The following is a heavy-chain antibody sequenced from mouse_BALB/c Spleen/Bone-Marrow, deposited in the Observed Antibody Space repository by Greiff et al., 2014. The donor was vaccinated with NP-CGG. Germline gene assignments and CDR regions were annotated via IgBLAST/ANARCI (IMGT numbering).Heavy chain of an antibody. Sequence: EVQLVESGGGLVKPGGSLKLSCAASGFTFSDCYMYWVRQTPEKRLEWVATISDGGSYTYYPDSVKGRFTISRDNAKNNLYLQMSSVKSEDTAIYCCAREGSYGYFDYWGQGTTLTVSS. CDR3: AREGSYGYFDY. V-gene: IGHV5-4*02. D-gene: IGHD1-1*01. CDR2: ISDGGSYT. J-gene: IGHJ2*01. CDR1: GFTFSDCY.